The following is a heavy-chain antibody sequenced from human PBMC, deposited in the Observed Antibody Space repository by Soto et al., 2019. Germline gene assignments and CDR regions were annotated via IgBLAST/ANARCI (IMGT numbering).Heavy chain of an antibody. CDR1: GYTFTSYG. J-gene: IGHJ4*02. CDR3: ARDADYDILTRIETDN. D-gene: IGHD3-9*01. V-gene: IGHV1-18*04. CDR2: ISAYNGNT. Sequence: QVQLVQSGAEVKKPGASVKVSCKASGYTFTSYGISWVRQAPGQRLEWMGWISAYNGNTNYAQKLQGRVTMTTDTDTSTAYRELRSLRSDDTAVYYCARDADYDILTRIETDNWGQGTLVNVSS.